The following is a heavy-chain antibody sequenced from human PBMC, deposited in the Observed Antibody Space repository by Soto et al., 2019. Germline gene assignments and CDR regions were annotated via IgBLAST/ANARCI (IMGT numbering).Heavy chain of an antibody. CDR2: MGYNGFT. J-gene: IGHJ6*02. D-gene: IGHD3-10*01. CDR1: GGPMSNYY. Sequence: QVQLQESGPGLVKPSETLSLTCTISGGPMSNYYCSWFRQPPGQGLEWVGYMGYNGFTRYNPSLTSRVSISLDTSKTQFSLTFGSVTAADTALYCCARQGFGALHGLVYVWGQGPTVTVSS. V-gene: IGHV4-59*08. CDR3: ARQGFGALHGLVYV.